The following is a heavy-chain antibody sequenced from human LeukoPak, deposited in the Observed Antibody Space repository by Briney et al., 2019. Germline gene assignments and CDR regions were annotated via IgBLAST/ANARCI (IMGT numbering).Heavy chain of an antibody. Sequence: GESLEISCQGSGSPFTSYWIGWVRQLPGKGLEWMGIIKPGDSDTRYRPSFEGQVTISAAKSISTAYLQWSSLKASDTAMYYCARHGVTSWDGGIDYWGQGTLVTVSS. CDR1: GSPFTSYW. J-gene: IGHJ4*02. V-gene: IGHV5-51*01. CDR3: ARHGVTSWDGGIDY. CDR2: IKPGDSDT. D-gene: IGHD1-26*01.